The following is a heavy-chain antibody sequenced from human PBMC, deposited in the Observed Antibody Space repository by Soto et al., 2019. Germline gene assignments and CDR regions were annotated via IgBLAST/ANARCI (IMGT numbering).Heavy chain of an antibody. CDR3: VSSRTAVFGDALDI. Sequence: QVQLQQSGPGLVKPSETLSLTCSVSGGSISSYFKNWIRQAPGKGLEWIGCIYDSGGANDNPSLKSRVTISLDTSKNHFSLKLSSVTAADTAVYYCVSSRTAVFGDALDIWALGTMVTVSS. D-gene: IGHD3-3*01. CDR1: GGSISSYF. CDR2: IYDSGGA. V-gene: IGHV4-59*01. J-gene: IGHJ3*02.